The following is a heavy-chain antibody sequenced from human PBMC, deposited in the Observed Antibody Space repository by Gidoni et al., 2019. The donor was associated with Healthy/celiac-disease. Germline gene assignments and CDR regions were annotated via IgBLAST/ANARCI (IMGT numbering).Heavy chain of an antibody. Sequence: EVQLLESGGGLVQPGGSLRLSCAASGFTFSSYAMSWVRQAPGKGLEWVSAISGSGGSTYYADSVKGRFTISRDNSKNTLYLQMNSLRAEDTAVYYCAKVRWGAARHGDAFDIWGQGTMVTVSS. CDR2: ISGSGGST. J-gene: IGHJ3*02. CDR1: GFTFSSYA. V-gene: IGHV3-23*01. D-gene: IGHD6-6*01. CDR3: AKVRWGAARHGDAFDI.